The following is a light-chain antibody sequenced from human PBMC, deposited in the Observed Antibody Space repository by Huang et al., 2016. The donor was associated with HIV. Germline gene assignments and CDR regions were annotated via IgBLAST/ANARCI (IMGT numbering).Light chain of an antibody. V-gene: IGKV3-20*01. CDR1: QSVSSSF. CDR2: GAS. CDR3: QQYDSSPMYT. J-gene: IGKJ2*01. Sequence: EIVLTQSPGTLSLSPGERATLSCTASQSVSSSFLAWYQKKPGQAPRLLIYGASNRATGIPDRFSGSGSGTDFALTISRLEPEDFAVYHCQQYDSSPMYTFGQGTKLEIK.